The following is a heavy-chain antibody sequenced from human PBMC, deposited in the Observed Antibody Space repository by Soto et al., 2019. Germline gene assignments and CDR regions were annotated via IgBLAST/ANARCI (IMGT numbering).Heavy chain of an antibody. J-gene: IGHJ4*02. V-gene: IGHV1-2*06. CDR1: GYRFTAYY. CDR3: ARDANFAFRGYSFAFDF. CDR2: MNLDTGGT. D-gene: IGHD5-18*01. Sequence: QVQLVQSGAEVKKPGASVRVSCEASGYRFTAYYIHWVRQAPGQGLAWMGRMNLDTGGTTYAQKFQGRVTMTRDTSINTAYMEVSSLKSADTAIYYCARDANFAFRGYSFAFDFWGQGTLVTVSS.